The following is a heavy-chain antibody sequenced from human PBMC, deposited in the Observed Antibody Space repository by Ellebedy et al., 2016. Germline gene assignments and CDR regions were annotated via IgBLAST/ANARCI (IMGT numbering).Heavy chain of an antibody. CDR1: GFTFSDYY. Sequence: GGSLRLSXAASGFTFSDYYMSWIRQAPGKGLEWVSYISSSSSYTNYADSVKGRFTISRDNSKNTLYLQMNSLRAEDTAVYYCARGYSGWWDFDYWGQGTLVTVSS. D-gene: IGHD2-21*01. CDR2: ISSSSSYT. V-gene: IGHV3-11*05. J-gene: IGHJ4*02. CDR3: ARGYSGWWDFDY.